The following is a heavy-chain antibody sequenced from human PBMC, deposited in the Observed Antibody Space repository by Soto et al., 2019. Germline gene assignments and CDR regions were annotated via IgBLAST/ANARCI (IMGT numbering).Heavy chain of an antibody. D-gene: IGHD3-10*01. Sequence: QVQLVQSGAEVKKPGSSVKVSCKASGGTFSSYAISWVRQAPGQGLEWMGGIIPIFGTANYAQKFQGRVTITADKSTSTAYMELRGLGSEDRAVSYLASGGGMVGGVIVDGWFAPWGQGTLVTVSS. CDR1: GGTFSSYA. CDR2: IIPIFGTA. J-gene: IGHJ5*02. CDR3: ASGGGMVGGVIVDGWFAP. V-gene: IGHV1-69*06.